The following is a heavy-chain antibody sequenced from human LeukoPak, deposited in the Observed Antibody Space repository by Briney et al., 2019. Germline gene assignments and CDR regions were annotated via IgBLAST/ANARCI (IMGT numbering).Heavy chain of an antibody. Sequence: SETQSLTCSVSGSSFNTYYWSWIRQPAGKALEWIGRIHSSGSANYTPSLQSRVTISVDMSKKEFSLKLTSVTAADTAVYYCARDIVYLIDEDYGWGQGILVTGTS. CDR1: GSSFNTYY. V-gene: IGHV4-4*07. D-gene: IGHD4-17*01. J-gene: IGHJ4*02. CDR3: ARDIVYLIDEDYG. CDR2: IHSSGSA.